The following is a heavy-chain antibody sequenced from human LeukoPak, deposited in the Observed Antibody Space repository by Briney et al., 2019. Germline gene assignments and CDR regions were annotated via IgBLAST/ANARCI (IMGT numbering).Heavy chain of an antibody. CDR2: ISAYNGNT. J-gene: IGHJ4*02. CDR3: ARDESSSWTDY. Sequence: ASVKVSCKASGYTFTSYYMHWVRQAPGQGLEWMGWISAYNGNTNYAQKLQGRVTMTTDTSTSTAYMELRSLRSDDTAVYYCARDESSSWTDYWGQGTLVTVSS. CDR1: GYTFTSYY. D-gene: IGHD6-13*01. V-gene: IGHV1-18*04.